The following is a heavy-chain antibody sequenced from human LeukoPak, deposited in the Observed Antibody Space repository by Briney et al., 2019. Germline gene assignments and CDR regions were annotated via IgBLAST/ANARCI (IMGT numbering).Heavy chain of an antibody. Sequence: GASVKVSCKASGYTSTSYGISWVRQAPGQGLEWMGWISTYNGNTNYAQKLQGRVTMTTDTSTSTAYMELRSLRSDDTAVYYCARDLLYCSGGSCPSDYWGQGTLVTVSS. V-gene: IGHV1-18*01. J-gene: IGHJ4*02. CDR2: ISTYNGNT. CDR1: GYTSTSYG. CDR3: ARDLLYCSGGSCPSDY. D-gene: IGHD2-15*01.